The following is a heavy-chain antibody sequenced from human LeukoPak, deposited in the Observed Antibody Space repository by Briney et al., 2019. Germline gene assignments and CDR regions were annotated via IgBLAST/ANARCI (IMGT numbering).Heavy chain of an antibody. J-gene: IGHJ4*02. Sequence: GGSLRLSCAASGFTFSSYAMHWVRQAPGKGLEWVAVISYDGSNKYYADSVKGRFTISRDNSKNTLYLQMNSLRDEDTAVYYCARDAFSDYGDYYFDYWGQGTLVTVSS. D-gene: IGHD4-17*01. CDR2: ISYDGSNK. CDR3: ARDAFSDYGDYYFDY. CDR1: GFTFSSYA. V-gene: IGHV3-30-3*01.